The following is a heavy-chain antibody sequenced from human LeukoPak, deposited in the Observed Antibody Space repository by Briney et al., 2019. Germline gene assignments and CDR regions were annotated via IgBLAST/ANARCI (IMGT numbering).Heavy chain of an antibody. CDR2: ISSGSSMI. CDR3: ARDSHMGFDP. V-gene: IGHV3-48*02. CDR1: GFTLSIYS. Sequence: PGGSLRLSCAASGFTLSIYSMNWVRQAPGKGLGWVSYISSGSSMIYYADSVKGRFTISRDNAKNSLYLQMNSLRDEDTAVYYCARDSHMGFDPWGQGTLVTVSS. J-gene: IGHJ5*02.